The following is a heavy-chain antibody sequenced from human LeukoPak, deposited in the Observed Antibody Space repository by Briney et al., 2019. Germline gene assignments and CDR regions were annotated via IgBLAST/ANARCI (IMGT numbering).Heavy chain of an antibody. CDR2: INHSGTT. Sequence: SETLSLTCAVYGESFSDYHWSWIRQPPGKGLEWIGEINHSGTTKYSPSLESRVTISVDTSKNQFSLKLGSVTAADTSVYYCARRPPNSGSYYGPSGLDYWGQGTLVTVSS. CDR1: GESFSDYH. J-gene: IGHJ4*02. D-gene: IGHD1-26*01. CDR3: ARRPPNSGSYYGPSGLDY. V-gene: IGHV4-34*01.